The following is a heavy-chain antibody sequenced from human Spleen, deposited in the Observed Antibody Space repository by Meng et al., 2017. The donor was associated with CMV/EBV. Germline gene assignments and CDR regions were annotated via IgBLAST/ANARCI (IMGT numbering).Heavy chain of an antibody. V-gene: IGHV1-69-2*01. CDR1: GYNFYDSL. Sequence: CKVSGYNFYDSLIQWVQQAHGRGVEWMGLIDPKEGETMYAEKFQGRVTIRADTSIDTVYMELSSLRSEDAAVYFCARSGRYNSFDSWGQGTLVTVSS. CDR2: IDPKEGET. CDR3: ARSGRYNSFDS. D-gene: IGHD1-26*01. J-gene: IGHJ5*01.